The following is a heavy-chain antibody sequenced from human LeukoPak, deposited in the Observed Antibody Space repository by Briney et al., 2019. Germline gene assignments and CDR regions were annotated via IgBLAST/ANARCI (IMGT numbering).Heavy chain of an antibody. J-gene: IGHJ4*02. Sequence: PGRSLRLSCAASGFTFSSYAMHWVRQAPGKGLEWVAVISYDGSNKYYADSVKGRFTISRDNSKNTLYLQMNSLRAEDTAVYYCARSRGYGSGSYYNQNPLFDYWGQGTLVTVSS. CDR2: ISYDGSNK. CDR3: ARSRGYGSGSYYNQNPLFDY. CDR1: GFTFSSYA. V-gene: IGHV3-30*04. D-gene: IGHD3-10*01.